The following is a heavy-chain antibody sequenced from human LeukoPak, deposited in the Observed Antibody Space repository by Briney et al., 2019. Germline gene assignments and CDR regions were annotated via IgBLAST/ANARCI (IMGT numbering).Heavy chain of an antibody. V-gene: IGHV1-18*01. CDR3: AREGEGTIFGVVPDDYYYYMDV. CDR1: GYTFTSYG. CDR2: ISAYNGNT. Sequence: GASVKVSCKASGYTFTSYGISWVRQAPGQGLEWMGWISAYNGNTNYAQKLQGRVTMTTDTSTSTAYMELRSLRSDDTAVYYCAREGEGTIFGVVPDDYYYYMDVWGKGTTVTVSS. J-gene: IGHJ6*03. D-gene: IGHD3-3*01.